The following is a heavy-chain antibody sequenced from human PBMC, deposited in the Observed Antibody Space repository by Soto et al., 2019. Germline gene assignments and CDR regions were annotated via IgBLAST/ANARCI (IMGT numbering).Heavy chain of an antibody. CDR3: AKDRAARHYFDY. D-gene: IGHD6-6*01. Sequence: GGSLRLSCAASEFTFSSYAMSWVRQAPGKGLEWVSAISGSGGSTYYADSVKGRFTISRDNSKNTLYLQMNSLRAEDTAVYYCAKDRAARHYFDYWGQGTLVTVSS. V-gene: IGHV3-23*01. CDR1: EFTFSSYA. J-gene: IGHJ4*02. CDR2: ISGSGGST.